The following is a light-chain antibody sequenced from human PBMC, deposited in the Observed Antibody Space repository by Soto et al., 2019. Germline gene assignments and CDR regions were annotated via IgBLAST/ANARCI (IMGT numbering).Light chain of an antibody. Sequence: DIQMTQSPSTLSGSVGDRVTITCRASQTISSWLAWYQQKPGKAPKLLIYKASTLESAVPSRFSGTGSGTEFTLTISSLQPDDFATYYCQHYNSYSEAFGQGTKVDIK. V-gene: IGKV1-5*03. CDR2: KAS. CDR1: QTISSW. CDR3: QHYNSYSEA. J-gene: IGKJ1*01.